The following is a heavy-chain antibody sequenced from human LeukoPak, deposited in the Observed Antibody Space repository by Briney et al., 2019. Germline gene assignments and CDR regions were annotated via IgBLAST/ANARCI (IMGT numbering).Heavy chain of an antibody. CDR2: IYPGDSDT. Sequence: GESLKISCKGSGYSFTSYWISWVRQMPGKGLEWMGIIYPGDSDTRYSPSFQGQVTISADKSLSTAYLQWSSLKASDTAMYFCAIRSRYSSGSFDDWGQGTLVTVSS. CDR1: GYSFTSYW. V-gene: IGHV5-51*01. J-gene: IGHJ4*02. CDR3: AIRSRYSSGSFDD. D-gene: IGHD6-19*01.